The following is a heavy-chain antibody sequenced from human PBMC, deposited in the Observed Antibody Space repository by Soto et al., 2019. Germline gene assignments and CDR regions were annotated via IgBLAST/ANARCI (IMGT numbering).Heavy chain of an antibody. CDR3: ARGLTVEYSSSRSLDY. J-gene: IGHJ4*02. CDR1: GYTFTSYG. V-gene: IGHV1-18*04. CDR2: ISAYNGNT. D-gene: IGHD6-6*01. Sequence: ASVKVSCKASGYTFTSYGISWVRQAPGQGLEWMGWISAYNGNTNYAQKLQGRVTMTTDTSTSTAYMELRSLRSDDTAVYYCARGLTVEYSSSRSLDYWGQGTLVTVSS.